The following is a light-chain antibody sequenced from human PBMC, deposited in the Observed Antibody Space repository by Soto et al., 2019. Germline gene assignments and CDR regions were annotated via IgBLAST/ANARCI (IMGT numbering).Light chain of an antibody. CDR3: NSYTSSSTYV. CDR1: SSDVGGYNY. Sequence: QSALTQPASVSGSPGQSITISCTGTSSDVGGYNYVSWYQQHPGTAPKLMIYDVSNRPSRVSNRFSGSKSGNTASLTISGLQAEDEADYYCNSYTSSSTYVFGTGTKLTVL. J-gene: IGLJ1*01. CDR2: DVS. V-gene: IGLV2-14*01.